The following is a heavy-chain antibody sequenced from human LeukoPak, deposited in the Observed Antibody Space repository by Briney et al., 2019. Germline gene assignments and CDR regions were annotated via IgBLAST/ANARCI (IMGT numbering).Heavy chain of an antibody. CDR1: GYTFTCYD. V-gene: IGHV1-8*01. J-gene: IGHJ4*02. CDR3: ARSLRFPAAAEY. CDR2: MNPNSGNT. D-gene: IGHD2-2*01. Sequence: ASVKVSCKASGYTFTCYDINWVRQATGQGLEWMAWMNPNSGNTGYAQKFQGRVTMTRNTSISTAYMELSSLRSEDTAVYYCARSLRFPAAAEYWGQGTLVTVSS.